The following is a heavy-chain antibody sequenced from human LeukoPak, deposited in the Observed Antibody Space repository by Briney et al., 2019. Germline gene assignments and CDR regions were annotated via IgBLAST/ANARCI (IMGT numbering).Heavy chain of an antibody. CDR1: GFTFSTYG. CDR3: ARGSRGNNWGSREPRDYFDY. D-gene: IGHD7-27*01. J-gene: IGHJ4*02. V-gene: IGHV3-30*02. Sequence: PGGSLRLSCAASGFTFSTYGMLWVRQAPGQGPEWVALIRYDGSNKYYADSVKGRFTISRDNSKNTLYLQMNSLRAEDTAVYYCARGSRGNNWGSREPRDYFDYWGQGTLVTVSS. CDR2: IRYDGSNK.